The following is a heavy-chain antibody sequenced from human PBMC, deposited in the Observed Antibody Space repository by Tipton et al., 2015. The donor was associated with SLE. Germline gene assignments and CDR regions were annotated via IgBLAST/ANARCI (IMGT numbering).Heavy chain of an antibody. J-gene: IGHJ5*02. V-gene: IGHV4-34*01. CDR3: ARQVGSNWYWALDP. Sequence: TLSLTCAVYGGSFSGYYWSWVRQSPGKGLEWIGEINYRGDANYNPSLKSRVTIPVDTSKNQFSLKLTSVTAADTAAYYCARQVGSNWYWALDPWGQGTLVTVSS. CDR2: INYRGDA. CDR1: GGSFSGYY. D-gene: IGHD6-13*01.